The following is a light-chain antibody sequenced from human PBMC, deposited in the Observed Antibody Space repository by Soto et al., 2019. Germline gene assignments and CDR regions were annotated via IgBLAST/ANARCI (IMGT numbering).Light chain of an antibody. CDR2: KAS. V-gene: IGKV1-5*03. J-gene: IGKJ1*01. CDR3: QHYNDYPWT. CDR1: QNIGIW. Sequence: IQMTQSPSTLSASIGDRVAITCRASQNIGIWLAWYQQRPGKAPRFLIYKASTLESGVPSRFSGSGSGTEFTLTISSLQPDDFATYYCQHYNDYPWTFGQGTKVEIK.